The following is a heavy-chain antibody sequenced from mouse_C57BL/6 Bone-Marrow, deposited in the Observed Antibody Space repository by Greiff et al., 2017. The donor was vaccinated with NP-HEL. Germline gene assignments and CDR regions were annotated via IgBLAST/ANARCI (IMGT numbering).Heavy chain of an antibody. CDR3: AGGSMAWFAY. J-gene: IGHJ3*01. CDR2: INPNNGGT. CDR1: GYTFTDYY. Sequence: VQLQQSGPELVKPGASVKISCKASGYTFTDYYMNWVKQSHGKSLEWIGDINPNNGGTSYNQKFKGKATLTVDKSSSTAYMELRSLTSEDSAVYYCAGGSMAWFAYWGQGTLVTVSA. V-gene: IGHV1-26*01. D-gene: IGHD1-1*02.